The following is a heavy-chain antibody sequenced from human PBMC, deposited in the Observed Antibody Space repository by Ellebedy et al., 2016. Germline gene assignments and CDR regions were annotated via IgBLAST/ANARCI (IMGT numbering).Heavy chain of an antibody. CDR1: GFTLSSYS. CDR3: AKDRDDAGDFVFDS. CDR2: LSGSGGSS. Sequence: GESLKISCAASGFTLSSYSMNWVRQAPGRGLEWVSTLSGSGGSSYSADSVKGRFTISRDDPKSTLYLQMNNLRAEDTAVYYCAKDRDDAGDFVFDSWGQGTLVTVSS. V-gene: IGHV3-23*01. D-gene: IGHD4-17*01. J-gene: IGHJ4*02.